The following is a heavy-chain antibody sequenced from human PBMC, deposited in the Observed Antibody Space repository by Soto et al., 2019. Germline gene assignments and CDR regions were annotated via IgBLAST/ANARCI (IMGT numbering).Heavy chain of an antibody. V-gene: IGHV3-73*02. D-gene: IGHD1-26*01. Sequence: EVQLVESGGGLVQPGGSLRLSCAASGFTFSGSAMHWVRQASGKGLEWVGRIRSKASTYATAYAASVKGRFTISRDDSRNTAYLQMNSLKTEDTAVYYCTRVETTPFDYWGQGTLVTVSS. CDR1: GFTFSGSA. CDR3: TRVETTPFDY. J-gene: IGHJ4*02. CDR2: IRSKASTYAT.